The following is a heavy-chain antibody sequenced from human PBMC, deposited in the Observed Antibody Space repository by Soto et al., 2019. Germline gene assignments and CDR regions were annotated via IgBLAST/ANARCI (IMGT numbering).Heavy chain of an antibody. J-gene: IGHJ6*03. CDR1: GFTLSGYA. CDR3: ARRARPDFYYMDV. D-gene: IGHD6-6*01. CDR2: ISSNGVGT. V-gene: IGHV3-64*01. Sequence: GGSLRLSCAASGFTLSGYAIGWVRQAPGKGLEYVSGISSNGVGTYYANSVQGRFTISRDNSKNTVYLQMGSLRPEDMAVYYCARRARPDFYYMDVWGKGTTVTVSS.